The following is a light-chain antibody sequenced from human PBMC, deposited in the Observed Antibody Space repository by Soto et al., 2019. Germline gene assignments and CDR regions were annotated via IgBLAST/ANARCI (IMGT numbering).Light chain of an antibody. V-gene: IGKV1-5*03. CDR1: QSLNSW. J-gene: IGKJ2*01. CDR3: QQYHSYSYT. Sequence: DIQMTQSPSTLSAYVGDRVTITCRASQSLNSWLAWYQQKPGKAPKLLIYKASSLQRGVPSRVSGSGSGTEFTLTISSLQPDDFATYYCQQYHSYSYTFGQGTKLEIK. CDR2: KAS.